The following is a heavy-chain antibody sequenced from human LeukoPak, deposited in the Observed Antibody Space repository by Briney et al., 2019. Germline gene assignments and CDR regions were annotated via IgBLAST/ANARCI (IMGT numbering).Heavy chain of an antibody. Sequence: QPGGSLRLSCAASGFTFSSYAMSWVRQAPGKGLEGVSAISGSGGSTYYADSVKGRLTISRDNSKNTLFLQMNSLRAEDTAVYYCAKSQGGYYDSSGYYLDYWGQGTLVTVSS. CDR2: ISGSGGST. CDR3: AKSQGGYYDSSGYYLDY. D-gene: IGHD3-22*01. V-gene: IGHV3-23*01. J-gene: IGHJ4*02. CDR1: GFTFSSYA.